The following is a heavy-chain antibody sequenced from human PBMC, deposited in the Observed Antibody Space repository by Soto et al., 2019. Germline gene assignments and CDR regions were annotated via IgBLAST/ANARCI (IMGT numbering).Heavy chain of an antibody. J-gene: IGHJ3*02. Sequence: SVKFSCKASGGTFSSYAISWVRQAPGQGLEWMGGIIPIFGTANYAQKFQGRVTITADESTSTAYMELSSLRSEDTAVYYCARATLAYCGGDCSYDAFDMWGQGTMVTVSS. CDR1: GGTFSSYA. V-gene: IGHV1-69*13. CDR3: ARATLAYCGGDCSYDAFDM. D-gene: IGHD2-21*02. CDR2: IIPIFGTA.